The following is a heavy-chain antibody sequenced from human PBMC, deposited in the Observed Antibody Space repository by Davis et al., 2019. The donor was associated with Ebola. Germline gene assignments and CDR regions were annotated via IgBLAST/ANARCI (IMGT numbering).Heavy chain of an antibody. CDR3: ARAPIAGAGTRWGTRWFDP. D-gene: IGHD6-13*01. CDR2: IYYTGNA. Sequence: PSETLSLTCTVSGVSISRHYWSWIRQPPGKRLEWIGSIYYTGNAYYNSSLASRATISVDTSKNQFSLNLSSVTAADTAVYYCARAPIAGAGTRWGTRWFDPWGQGTLATVSS. CDR1: GVSISRHY. V-gene: IGHV4-59*11. J-gene: IGHJ5*02.